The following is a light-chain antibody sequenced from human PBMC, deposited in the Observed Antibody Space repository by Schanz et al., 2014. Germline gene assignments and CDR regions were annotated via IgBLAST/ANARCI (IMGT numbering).Light chain of an antibody. Sequence: IVLTQSPDTLSLSPGDRATLSCRASQSVSSDSLAWDQQPPGQAPRLLIFHASRGATGIPDRFSGSGSGTDFTLTISSLQAEDVAVYYCQQYFGSPGGTFGQGTKVQIK. V-gene: IGKV3-20*01. J-gene: IGKJ1*01. CDR1: QSVSSDS. CDR3: QQYFGSPGGT. CDR2: HAS.